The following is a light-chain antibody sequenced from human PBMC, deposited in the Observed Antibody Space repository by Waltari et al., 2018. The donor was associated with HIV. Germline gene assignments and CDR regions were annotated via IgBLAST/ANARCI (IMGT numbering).Light chain of an antibody. CDR3: QQSYSTPRIT. CDR1: QRISSY. Sequence: DIQMTQSPSSLSASVGDRVTMTCRASQRISSYLNWYQQKPGKAPKLLIYAASSLQSGVPSRFSGSGSGTEFTLTISSLQPEDCATYYCQQSYSTPRITFGQGTRLEIK. CDR2: AAS. V-gene: IGKV1-39*01. J-gene: IGKJ5*01.